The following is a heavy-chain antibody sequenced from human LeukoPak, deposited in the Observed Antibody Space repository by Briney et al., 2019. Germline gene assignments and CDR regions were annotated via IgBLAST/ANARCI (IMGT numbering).Heavy chain of an antibody. V-gene: IGHV3-7*01. J-gene: IGHJ4*02. CDR3: ARARGSDY. D-gene: IGHD5-12*01. Sequence: GGSLRLSCAASGFTFSSYSMNWVRQAPGKGLEWVANIKQDGSEKYYVDSVKGRFTISRDNAKNSLYLQMNSLRAEDTAVYYCARARGSDYWGQGTLVTVSS. CDR1: GFTFSSYS. CDR2: IKQDGSEK.